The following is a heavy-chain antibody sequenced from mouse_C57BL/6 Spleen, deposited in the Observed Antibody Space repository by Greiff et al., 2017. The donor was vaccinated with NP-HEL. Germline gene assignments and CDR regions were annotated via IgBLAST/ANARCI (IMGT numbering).Heavy chain of an antibody. J-gene: IGHJ3*01. Sequence: VQLQQSGPELVKPGASVKISCKASGYAFSSSWMNWVKQRPGKGLEWIGRIYPGDGDTNYNGKFKGKATLTADKASSTAYMQLSSLTSEDSAVYFCARGGIYYDYDRAPFAYWGKGTLVTVSA. CDR3: ARGGIYYDYDRAPFAY. D-gene: IGHD2-4*01. CDR2: IYPGDGDT. V-gene: IGHV1-82*01. CDR1: GYAFSSSW.